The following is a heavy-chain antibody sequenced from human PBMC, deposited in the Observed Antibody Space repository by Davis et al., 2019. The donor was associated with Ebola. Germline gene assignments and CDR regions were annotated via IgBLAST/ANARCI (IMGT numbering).Heavy chain of an antibody. D-gene: IGHD3-10*01. CDR1: GFTFSSYS. J-gene: IGHJ6*02. V-gene: IGHV3-48*02. CDR2: ISSSSSTI. Sequence: PGGSLRLSCAASGFTFSSYSMNWVRQAPGKGLEWVSSISSSSSTIYYADSVKGRFTISRDNAKNSLYLQMNSLRDEDTAVYYCAALGGLYYYYYGMDVWGQGTTVTVSS. CDR3: AALGGLYYYYYGMDV.